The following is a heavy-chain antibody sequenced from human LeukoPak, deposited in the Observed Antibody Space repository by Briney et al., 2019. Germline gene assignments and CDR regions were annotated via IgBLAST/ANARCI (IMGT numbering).Heavy chain of an antibody. CDR3: ARAPPLGATEEDYYYYGMDV. CDR2: IYYSGST. V-gene: IGHV4-59*01. CDR1: GGSISSYY. J-gene: IGHJ6*02. Sequence: SETLSLTCTVSGGSISSYYWSWIRQPPGKGLEWIGYIYYSGSTNYNPSLKSRVTISVDTSKNQFSLKLSSVTAADTAVYYCARAPPLGATEEDYYYYGMDVWGQGTTVTVSS. D-gene: IGHD1-26*01.